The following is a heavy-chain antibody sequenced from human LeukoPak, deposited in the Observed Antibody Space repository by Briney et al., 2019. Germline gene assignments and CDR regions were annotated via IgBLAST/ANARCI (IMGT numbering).Heavy chain of an antibody. CDR2: IDPSDSYT. D-gene: IGHD6-19*01. CDR3: ARLIPADSSGWYNWFDP. J-gene: IGHJ5*02. V-gene: IGHV5-10-1*01. CDR1: GYSFTSYW. Sequence: GESLKISCKGSGYSFTSYWISWVRQMPGKGLEWMGRIDPSDSYTNYSPSFQGHVTISADKSISTAYLQWSSLKASDTAMYYCARLIPADSSGWYNWFDPWGQGTLATVSS.